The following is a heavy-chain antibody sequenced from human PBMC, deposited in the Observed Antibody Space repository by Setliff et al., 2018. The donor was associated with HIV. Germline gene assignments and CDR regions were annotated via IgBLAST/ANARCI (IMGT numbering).Heavy chain of an antibody. CDR1: GGSFSGYY. CDR2: INHYGST. J-gene: IGHJ1*01. CDR3: AETSNQPFQH. V-gene: IGHV4-34*01. D-gene: IGHD2-2*01. Sequence: SETLSLTCAVYGGSFSGYYWSWIRQPPGKGLEWIGEINHYGSTNYNPSLKSRVTISVDTSKNQFSLKLSSVTAADTAVYYCAETSNQPFQHWGQGTLVTVSS.